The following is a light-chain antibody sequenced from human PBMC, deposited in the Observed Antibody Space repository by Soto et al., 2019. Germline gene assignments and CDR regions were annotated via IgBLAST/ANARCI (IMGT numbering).Light chain of an antibody. CDR3: MQSLRTPQT. CDR2: LGS. V-gene: IGKV2-28*01. CDR1: QSLLHSNGYNY. Sequence: DIVMTQSPLSLPVTPGEPASISCRSSQSLLHSNGYNYLDWYLQKPGQSPQLLIYLGSNRASGVPDRFSGSGSGTDFTLKISRVEADDVGVYYCMQSLRTPQTFGQGTKVEIK. J-gene: IGKJ1*01.